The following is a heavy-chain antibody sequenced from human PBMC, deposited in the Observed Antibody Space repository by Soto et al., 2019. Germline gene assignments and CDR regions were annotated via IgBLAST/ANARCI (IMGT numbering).Heavy chain of an antibody. CDR1: GGTLSSYS. D-gene: IGHD2-15*01. CDR2: IITFVGKA. V-gene: IGHV1-69*08. Sequence: QVQLVQSGPEVKKPGSSVKVSCKTSGGTLSSYSISWVRQAPGQGLEWVGKIITFVGKANVAQQFQGRVTITADKSTDTRYMELRRLTSDDTAVYYCARVSGGHYSGGNYMEVWGTGSTVTVSS. J-gene: IGHJ6*03. CDR3: ARVSGGHYSGGNYMEV.